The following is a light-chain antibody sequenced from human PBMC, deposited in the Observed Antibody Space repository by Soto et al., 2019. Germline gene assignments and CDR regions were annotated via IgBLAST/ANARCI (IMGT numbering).Light chain of an antibody. Sequence: EIVLTQSPGTLSLSPGERATLSCRASQSVSSSYLTWYQQKPGQAPRLLIYGASSRATGIPDRFSGSGSGTHFTLTLSRLEPDDFALYYCQQYRRSPLFTFGGGPRVEIK. CDR2: GAS. V-gene: IGKV3-20*01. CDR3: QQYRRSPLFT. CDR1: QSVSSSY. J-gene: IGKJ4*01.